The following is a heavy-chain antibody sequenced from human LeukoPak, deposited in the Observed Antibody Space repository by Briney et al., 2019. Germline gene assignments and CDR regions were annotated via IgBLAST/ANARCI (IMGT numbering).Heavy chain of an antibody. V-gene: IGHV3-21*01. Sequence: GGSLRLSCAASAFTFSSYSMNWVRQAPGKGLEWVSSIISSSSYIYYADSVKGRFTISRDNAKNSLYLQMTSLRAEDTAVYYCARGHQRSGSYDDYWGQGTLVTVSS. CDR3: ARGHQRSGSYDDY. D-gene: IGHD1-26*01. J-gene: IGHJ4*02. CDR1: AFTFSSYS. CDR2: IISSSSYI.